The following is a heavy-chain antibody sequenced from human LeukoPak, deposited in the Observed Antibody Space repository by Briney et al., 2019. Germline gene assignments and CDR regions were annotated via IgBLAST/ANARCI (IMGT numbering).Heavy chain of an antibody. D-gene: IGHD1-26*01. CDR3: ARGLVGATNYFDY. V-gene: IGHV3-30*04. CDR2: ISYDGSSK. J-gene: IGHJ4*02. Sequence: GGSLRLSCAASGFTFSSYAMHWVRQAPGKGLEWVAVISYDGSSKYYADSVKGRFTISRDNSKNTLYLQMNSLRAEDTAVYYCARGLVGATNYFDYWGQGTLVTVSS. CDR1: GFTFSSYA.